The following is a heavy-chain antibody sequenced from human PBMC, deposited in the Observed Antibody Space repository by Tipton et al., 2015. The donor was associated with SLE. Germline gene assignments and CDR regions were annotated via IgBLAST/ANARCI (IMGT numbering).Heavy chain of an antibody. Sequence: TLSLTCAVYGGSFSGYYWSWIRQPPGKGLEWIGEINHSGITNSNPSLKSRLIISVDTSKNQFSLKLRSVTAADTAVYYCVRGFDTSGTFFTFDIWGQGTMVIVSS. CDR1: GGSFSGYY. J-gene: IGHJ3*02. D-gene: IGHD1-7*01. CDR2: INHSGIT. V-gene: IGHV4-34*01. CDR3: VRGFDTSGTFFTFDI.